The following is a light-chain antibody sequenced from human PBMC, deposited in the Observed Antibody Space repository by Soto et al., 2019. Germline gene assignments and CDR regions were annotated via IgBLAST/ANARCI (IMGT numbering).Light chain of an antibody. CDR3: QQSYGSPT. CDR1: QSISSY. Sequence: DIQMTRSPSSLSASVGDRVTITCRASQSISSYLNWYQQKPGKAPKFLMYGASSLQSGVPSRFSGSGSGTDFTPTISSLQLEDFATYYCQQSYGSPTFGGGTKVDIK. CDR2: GAS. J-gene: IGKJ4*01. V-gene: IGKV1-39*01.